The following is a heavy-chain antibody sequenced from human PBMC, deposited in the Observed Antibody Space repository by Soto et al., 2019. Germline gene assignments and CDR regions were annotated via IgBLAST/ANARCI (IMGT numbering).Heavy chain of an antibody. CDR3: ASRAWNYEDSTYDFDY. CDR1: GYSISSGYY. V-gene: IGHV4-38-2*01. D-gene: IGHD1-7*01. CDR2: IYHSGST. Sequence: SETLSLTCAVSGYSISSGYYWGWIRQPPGKGLEWIGSIYHSGSTYYNPSLKSRVTISVDTSKNQFSLKLSSVTAADTAVYYCASRAWNYEDSTYDFDYWGQGTLVTVSS. J-gene: IGHJ4*02.